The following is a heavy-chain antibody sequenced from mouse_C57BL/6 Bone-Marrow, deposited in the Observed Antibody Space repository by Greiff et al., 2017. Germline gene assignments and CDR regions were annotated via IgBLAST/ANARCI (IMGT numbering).Heavy chain of an antibody. V-gene: IGHV1-80*01. CDR3: ARLLSDYSAWFAY. D-gene: IGHD2-4*01. CDR1: GYAFSSYW. J-gene: IGHJ3*01. CDR2: IYPGDGDT. Sequence: QVQLQQSGAELVKPGASVKISCKASGYAFSSYWMNWVKQRPGKGLEWIGQIYPGDGDTNYNGKFKGKATLTADKSSSTAYMQLSSLTSEDSAVYFCARLLSDYSAWFAYWGQGTLVTVSA.